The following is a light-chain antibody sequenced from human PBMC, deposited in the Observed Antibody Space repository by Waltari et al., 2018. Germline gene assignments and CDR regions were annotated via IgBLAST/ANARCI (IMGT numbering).Light chain of an antibody. CDR2: NNN. CDR3: ASWDDSLSVVV. Sequence: QSALTQPPSASGTPGQRVTISCSGTSPNTGSNYVYWYHHLPGTAPTLLTYNNNQWASGVTDRFSGSKSGTSASLAISGLRSEDEADYYCASWDDSLSVVVFGGGTKLTVV. J-gene: IGLJ2*01. CDR1: SPNTGSNY. V-gene: IGLV1-47*01.